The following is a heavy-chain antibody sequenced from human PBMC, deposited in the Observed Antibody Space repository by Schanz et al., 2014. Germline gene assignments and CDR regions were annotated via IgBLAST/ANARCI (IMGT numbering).Heavy chain of an antibody. Sequence: QVQLVQSGAEVKKPGASVKVSCNASGYTFTSDSMHWVRQAPGQRLEWMGWINAANGNTRYSQKFQGRVSITADTSTSTAYMELSSLRSEDTAVYYCARGYGDSPTDFGGQGTLVTVSS. CDR1: GYTFTSDS. J-gene: IGHJ4*02. CDR3: ARGYGDSPTDF. V-gene: IGHV1-3*01. CDR2: INAANGNT. D-gene: IGHD4-17*01.